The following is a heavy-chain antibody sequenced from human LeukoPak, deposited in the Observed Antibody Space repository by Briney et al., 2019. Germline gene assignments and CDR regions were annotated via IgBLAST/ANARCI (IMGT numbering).Heavy chain of an antibody. V-gene: IGHV4-39*07. Sequence: SETLSLTCSVSGGSISSSNYYWGWIRQPPGEGLEWIATIYYSGSTYYNPSLKSRVTISVDTSKNQFSLKLSSVTAADTAVYYCARGPWLRLVPFSWFDPWGQGTLVTVSS. CDR1: GGSISSSNYY. J-gene: IGHJ5*02. CDR2: IYYSGST. CDR3: ARGPWLRLVPFSWFDP. D-gene: IGHD5-12*01.